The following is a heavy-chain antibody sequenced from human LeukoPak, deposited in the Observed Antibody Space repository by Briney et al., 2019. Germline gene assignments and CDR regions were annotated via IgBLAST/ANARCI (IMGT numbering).Heavy chain of an antibody. J-gene: IGHJ4*02. V-gene: IGHV5-51*01. Sequence: GESLKISCKGSGYSFTSYWIVWVRQMPGKGLEWMGTIYPGDSDTRYSPSLQGQVTISVDKSISTAYLQWSSLKASDTAMYYCAKRYSGYDYFDYWGQGTLVTVSS. CDR2: IYPGDSDT. D-gene: IGHD5-12*01. CDR1: GYSFTSYW. CDR3: AKRYSGYDYFDY.